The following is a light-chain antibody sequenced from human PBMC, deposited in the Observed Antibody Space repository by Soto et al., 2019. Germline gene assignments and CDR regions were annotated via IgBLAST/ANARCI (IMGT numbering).Light chain of an antibody. J-gene: IGKJ1*01. CDR2: GAS. CDR1: REVKTN. Sequence: DIVMTPSPATLSVFPGGTASLPCRASREVKTNVVWYQHKPGQSPRVLFYGASIRATGVPDRFSGSGSGTEFVLTISGLQADDLAVYYCHQYHMWPSWTFGQGTKVDI. V-gene: IGKV3-15*01. CDR3: HQYHMWPSWT.